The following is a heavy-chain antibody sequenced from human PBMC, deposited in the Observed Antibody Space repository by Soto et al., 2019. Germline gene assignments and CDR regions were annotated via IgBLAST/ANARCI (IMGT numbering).Heavy chain of an antibody. V-gene: IGHV3-21*01. Sequence: GGSLRLSCAASGFTFSSYSMNWVRQAPGKGLEWVSSISSSSSYIYYADSVKGRFTISRDNAKNSLYLQMNSLRAEDTAVYYCARSTLLRFLEWLSDLYYYMDVWGKGTTVTVSS. J-gene: IGHJ6*03. CDR3: ARSTLLRFLEWLSDLYYYMDV. CDR2: ISSSSSYI. D-gene: IGHD3-3*01. CDR1: GFTFSSYS.